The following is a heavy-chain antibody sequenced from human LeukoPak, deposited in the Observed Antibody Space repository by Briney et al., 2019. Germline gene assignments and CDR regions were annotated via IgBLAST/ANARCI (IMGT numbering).Heavy chain of an antibody. CDR2: IIPILGIA. CDR3: VRDQSPFDP. CDR1: GGTFSSYA. V-gene: IGHV1-69*04. J-gene: IGHJ5*02. Sequence: SVKVSCKASGGTFSSYAISWVRQAPGQGLEWMGRIIPILGIANYAQKFQGRVTITADKPTSTAYMELSSLRSEDTAVYYCVRDQSPFDPWGQGTLVTVSS.